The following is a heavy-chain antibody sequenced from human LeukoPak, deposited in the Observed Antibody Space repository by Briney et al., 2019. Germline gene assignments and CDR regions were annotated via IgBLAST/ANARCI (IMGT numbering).Heavy chain of an antibody. CDR3: ARDWDGSGSPFDY. J-gene: IGHJ4*02. Sequence: ASVKVSCKASGYTFTSYGISWVRQAPGQGLEWMGWISAYNGNTNYAQKLQGRVTMTRDTSTSTVYMELSSLRSEDTAVYYCARDWDGSGSPFDYWGQGTLVTVSS. V-gene: IGHV1-18*01. CDR1: GYTFTSYG. D-gene: IGHD3-10*01. CDR2: ISAYNGNT.